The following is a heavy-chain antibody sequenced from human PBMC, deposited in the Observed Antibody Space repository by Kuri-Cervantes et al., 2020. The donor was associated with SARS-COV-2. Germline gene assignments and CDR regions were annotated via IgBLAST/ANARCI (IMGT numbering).Heavy chain of an antibody. J-gene: IGHJ4*02. CDR2: INSDGGST. V-gene: IGHV3-74*01. Sequence: SPGASGITFSGHWIHWVRQAPGKGLVWVSRINSDGGSTSYADSVKGRFTISRDNAKNMLFLQMNSLRAEDTAVYYCARPLGYSGSGSYFAYWGQGTLVTVSS. CDR1: GITFSGHW. CDR3: ARPLGYSGSGSYFAY. D-gene: IGHD3-10*01.